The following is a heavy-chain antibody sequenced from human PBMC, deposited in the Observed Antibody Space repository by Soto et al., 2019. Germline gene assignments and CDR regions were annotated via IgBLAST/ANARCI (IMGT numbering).Heavy chain of an antibody. V-gene: IGHV3-23*01. CDR1: GFTFSNYA. D-gene: IGHD6-13*01. J-gene: IGHJ4*02. CDR2: ISGSGGST. Sequence: GGSLRLSCAASGFTFSNYAMSWVRQAPGKGLEWVSVISGSGGSTYYADSVKGRFTISRDNSKNTLYLQMNSLRAEDTAVYYCARRSSSWYFDYWGQGTLVTVSS. CDR3: ARRSSSWYFDY.